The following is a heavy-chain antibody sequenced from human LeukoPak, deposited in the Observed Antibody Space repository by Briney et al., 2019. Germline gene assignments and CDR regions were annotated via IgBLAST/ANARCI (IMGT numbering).Heavy chain of an antibody. D-gene: IGHD5-18*01. CDR2: IYPGGSGT. V-gene: IGHV5-51*01. J-gene: IGHJ6*03. Sequence: GESLKISFKGSGYSFTSYLNGWVRQMPGKGLGWVGIIYPGGSGTRYSPSFQGQVTISADKSISTAYLQWSSLKASDTAMYYCARHITEQLWLGYYYYYYMDVWGKGTTVTVSS. CDR1: GYSFTSYL. CDR3: ARHITEQLWLGYYYYYYMDV.